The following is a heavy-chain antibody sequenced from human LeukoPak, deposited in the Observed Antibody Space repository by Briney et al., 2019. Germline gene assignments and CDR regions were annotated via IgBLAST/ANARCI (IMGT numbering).Heavy chain of an antibody. CDR1: GFSLRTSGVG. J-gene: IGHJ4*02. V-gene: IGHV2-5*01. D-gene: IGHD3-22*01. Sequence: ESGPTLVNPTQTLTLSCTCSGFSLRTSGVGVGCIRQPPGKALEWLALIYWNDDKRYSPSLKSRLTLTKDTSKNQVVLTMTNMDPVDTATYYCAHTFYDSSVGPFDYWGQGTLVTVSS. CDR3: AHTFYDSSVGPFDY. CDR2: IYWNDDK.